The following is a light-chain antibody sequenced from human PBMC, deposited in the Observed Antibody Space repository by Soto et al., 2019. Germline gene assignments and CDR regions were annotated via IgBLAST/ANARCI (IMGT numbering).Light chain of an antibody. CDR1: SSDGGGYNY. J-gene: IGLJ1*01. V-gene: IGLV2-14*03. Sequence: QSALTQPASVSGSPGQSITISCTGTSSDGGGYNYVSWYQQHPGKAPKVMIYDVSNRPSGVSNRFSGSKSGNTASLTISGLQTEDEADYYCSSYTSSNSHIFGTGTKVTVL. CDR2: DVS. CDR3: SSYTSSNSHI.